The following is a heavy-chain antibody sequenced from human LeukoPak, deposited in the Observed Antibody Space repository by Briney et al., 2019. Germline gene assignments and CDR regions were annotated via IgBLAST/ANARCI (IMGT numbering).Heavy chain of an antibody. J-gene: IGHJ6*02. V-gene: IGHV1-18*01. Sequence: GASVKVSCKASGYTFTSYGISWVRQAPGQGLEWMGWISAYNGNTNYAQKLQGRVTMTTDTSTSTAYMELRSLRSDDTAVYYCARDERYCSSTSCYSGVYYYYYYGMDVWGQGTTVTVSS. CDR3: ARDERYCSSTSCYSGVYYYYYYGMDV. CDR1: GYTFTSYG. CDR2: ISAYNGNT. D-gene: IGHD2-2*01.